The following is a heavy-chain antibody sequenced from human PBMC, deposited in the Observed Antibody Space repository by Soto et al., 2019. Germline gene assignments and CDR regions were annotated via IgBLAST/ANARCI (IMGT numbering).Heavy chain of an antibody. J-gene: IGHJ6*02. CDR1: GYTFTGYY. Sequence: ASVKVSCKASGYTFTGYYMHWVRQAPGQGLEWMGWINPNSGGTNYAQKFQGRVTMTRDTSISTAYMELSRLRSDDTAVYYCARDPFRNYYDSSGYLYYSYGMDVWRQGTTVTVSS. D-gene: IGHD3-22*01. CDR2: INPNSGGT. V-gene: IGHV1-2*02. CDR3: ARDPFRNYYDSSGYLYYSYGMDV.